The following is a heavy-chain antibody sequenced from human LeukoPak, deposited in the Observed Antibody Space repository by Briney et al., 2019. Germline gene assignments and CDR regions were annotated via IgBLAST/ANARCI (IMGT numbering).Heavy chain of an antibody. CDR2: ISSRSSYI. CDR1: GFTFSQYS. CDR3: ARAVWDDSSANDY. J-gene: IGHJ4*02. V-gene: IGHV3-21*01. D-gene: IGHD6-25*01. Sequence: GGSLRLSCAASGFTFSQYSVNWVRQAPGKGLEWVSYISSRSSYIYYADSVKGRFTISRDNAKNSVYLQMNSLRAEDTAMYYCARAVWDDSSANDYWGQGTLVTVSS.